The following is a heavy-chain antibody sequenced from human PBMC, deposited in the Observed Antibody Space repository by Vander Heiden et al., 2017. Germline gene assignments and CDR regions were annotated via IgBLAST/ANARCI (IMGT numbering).Heavy chain of an antibody. CDR3: VRPSEDAYNFDF. D-gene: IGHD1-1*01. CDR2: VYYSGTT. Sequence: QLQQQEWGPGLVKTSETLCLKCNVSIVDSVRRSRYYWGWIRQPPGKGLEWIGNVYYSGTTYYNPSLRSRLSISLDTSKSQLSLKLTSVTATDAAVYFCVRPSEDAYNFDFWRQGTLVTVSS. CDR1: VDSVRRSRYY. J-gene: IGHJ4*02. V-gene: IGHV4-39*01.